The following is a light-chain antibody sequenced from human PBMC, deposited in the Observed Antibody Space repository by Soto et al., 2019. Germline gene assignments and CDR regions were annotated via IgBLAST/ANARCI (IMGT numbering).Light chain of an antibody. CDR3: QQYNSYSPWT. J-gene: IGKJ1*01. CDR2: AAS. Sequence: DIQMTQSPSSLSASVGDRVTITCRASQGISNYLAWYQQKPGKVPKLLIYAASTLQSGVPSRFSGSGSGTDITLTISGLQPDDFATYYCQQYNSYSPWTFGPGTKVDIK. CDR1: QGISNY. V-gene: IGKV1-27*01.